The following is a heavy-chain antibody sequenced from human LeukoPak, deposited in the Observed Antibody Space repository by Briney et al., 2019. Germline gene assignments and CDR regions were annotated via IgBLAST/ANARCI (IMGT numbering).Heavy chain of an antibody. D-gene: IGHD3-16*02. V-gene: IGHV4-30-4*01. J-gene: IGHJ4*02. CDR1: GGSISSGDYY. CDR2: IYYSGTT. CDR3: ARGRSADYVWGSYRSCFDY. Sequence: KPSETLSLTCTVSGGSISSGDYYWSWLRQPPGKGLEWIGYIYYSGTTYYNPSLKSRVTISVDTSKNQFSLKLSSVTAADTAVYYCARGRSADYVWGSYRSCFDYWGQGTLVTVSS.